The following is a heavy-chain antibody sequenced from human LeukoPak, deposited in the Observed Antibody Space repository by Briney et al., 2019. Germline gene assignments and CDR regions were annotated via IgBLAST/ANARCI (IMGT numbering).Heavy chain of an antibody. J-gene: IGHJ5*02. CDR2: IRSKANSYAT. Sequence: GGSLRLSCAASGFTFSGSAMHWVRQASGKGLEWVGRIRSKANSYATAYAASVKGRFTISRDDSKNTAYLQMNSLKTEDTAVYYCTSHPYAVYDFWSGYLGPWGQGTLVTVSS. CDR3: TSHPYAVYDFWSGYLGP. CDR1: GFTFSGSA. D-gene: IGHD3-3*01. V-gene: IGHV3-73*01.